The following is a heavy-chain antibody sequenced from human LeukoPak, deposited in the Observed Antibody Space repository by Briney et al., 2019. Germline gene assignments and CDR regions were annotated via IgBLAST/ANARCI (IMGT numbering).Heavy chain of an antibody. Sequence: SAKVSCKASGGTFSSYAISWVRQAPGQGLEWMGGIIPIFGTANYAQKFQGRVTITADKSTSTAYMELSSLRSEDTAVYYCATSGVGYYYYMDVWGKGTTVTVSS. V-gene: IGHV1-69*06. J-gene: IGHJ6*03. CDR2: IIPIFGTA. D-gene: IGHD7-27*01. CDR1: GGTFSSYA. CDR3: ATSGVGYYYYMDV.